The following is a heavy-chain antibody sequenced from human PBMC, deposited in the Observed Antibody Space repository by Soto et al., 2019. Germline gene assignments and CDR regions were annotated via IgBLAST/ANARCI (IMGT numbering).Heavy chain of an antibody. CDR2: INPNSGGT. V-gene: IGHV1-2*04. Sequence: QVQLVQSGAEVKKPGASVKVSCKASGYTFTGYYMHWVRQAPGQGLEWMGWINPNSGGTNYAQKFQGWFTMTRDTSISTAYRELSRLRSDDTAVYYCARSVAGRGVYYYYGMDVWGQGTTVTVSS. CDR3: ARSVAGRGVYYYYGMDV. CDR1: GYTFTGYY. J-gene: IGHJ6*02. D-gene: IGHD6-19*01.